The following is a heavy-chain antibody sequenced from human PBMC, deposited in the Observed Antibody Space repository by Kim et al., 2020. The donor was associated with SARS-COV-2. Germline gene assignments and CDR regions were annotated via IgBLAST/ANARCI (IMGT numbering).Heavy chain of an antibody. V-gene: IGHV1-3*01. J-gene: IGHJ6*02. Sequence: ASVKVSCKTSGYAFTSYGMQWVRQAPGQRPEWMGWINVGNGDTRYSPNFQGRVTIIGDTSASTAYMELSSLTSEDTAVYYCARDPLGDHYDRSGYYYYGMDVWGQGTTVTVSS. CDR1: GYAFTSYG. CDR3: ARDPLGDHYDRSGYYYYGMDV. CDR2: INVGNGDT. D-gene: IGHD3-22*01.